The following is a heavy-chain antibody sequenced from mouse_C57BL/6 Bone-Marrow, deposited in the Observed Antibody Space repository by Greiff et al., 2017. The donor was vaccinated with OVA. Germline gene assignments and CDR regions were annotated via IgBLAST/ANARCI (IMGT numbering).Heavy chain of an antibody. CDR1: GYTFTSYW. CDR2: IDPSDSYT. V-gene: IGHV1-50*01. J-gene: IGHJ2*01. CDR3: ARSYLVY. Sequence: QVQLQQPGAELVKPGASVKLSCKASGYTFTSYWMQWVKQRPGQGLEWIGEIDPSDSYTNYNQKFKGKATLTVDTSSSTAYMQLSSLTSEDSAVYYCARSYLVYWGQGTTLTVSS.